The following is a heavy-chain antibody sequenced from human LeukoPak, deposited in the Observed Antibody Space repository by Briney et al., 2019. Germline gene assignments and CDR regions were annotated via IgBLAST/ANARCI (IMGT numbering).Heavy chain of an antibody. V-gene: IGHV3-9*01. CDR2: ISWNSGSI. CDR1: GFTFDDYA. CDR3: AKDSGWHYYDSSGYKDY. Sequence: GRSLRLSCAASGFTFDDYAMHWVRQAPGKGLEWVSGISWNSGSIGYADSVKGRFTISRDNAKNSLYLQMNSLRAEDTALYYCAKDSGWHYYDSSGYKDYWGQGTLVTVSS. J-gene: IGHJ4*02. D-gene: IGHD3-22*01.